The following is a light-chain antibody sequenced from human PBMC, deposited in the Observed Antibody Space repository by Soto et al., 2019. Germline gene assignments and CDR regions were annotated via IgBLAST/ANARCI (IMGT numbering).Light chain of an antibody. CDR2: GVT. CDR1: SSDVGNSDY. V-gene: IGLV2-14*03. CDR3: SSSATGPTSHVL. J-gene: IGLJ7*02. Sequence: QSALTQPASVSGSPGQSITISCTGTSSDVGNSDYVSWYQHHPGKAPKLMISGVTNRPSGVSNRFSGSKSSNTASLTISGLQTEDEADYYCSSSATGPTSHVLFGGGTQLPAL.